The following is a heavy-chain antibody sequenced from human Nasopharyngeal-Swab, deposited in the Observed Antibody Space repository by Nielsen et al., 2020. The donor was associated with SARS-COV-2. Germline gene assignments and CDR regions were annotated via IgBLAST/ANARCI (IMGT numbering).Heavy chain of an antibody. J-gene: IGHJ6*02. CDR2: FDPEDGET. Sequence: ASVKVSCKVSGYTLTELSMHWVRQAPGKGLEWMGGFDPEDGETIYAQKFQGRVTMTEDTSTDTAYMELSSLRSEDTAVYYCARGLGYCSSTSCYYYYYGMDVWGQGTTVTVSS. CDR3: ARGLGYCSSTSCYYYYYGMDV. D-gene: IGHD2-2*01. V-gene: IGHV1-24*01. CDR1: GYTLTELS.